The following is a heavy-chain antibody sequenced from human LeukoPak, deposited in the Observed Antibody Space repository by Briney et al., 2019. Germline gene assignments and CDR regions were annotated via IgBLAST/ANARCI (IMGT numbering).Heavy chain of an antibody. CDR2: ISWNSGSI. J-gene: IGHJ6*02. D-gene: IGHD2-15*01. V-gene: IGHV3-9*01. CDR1: GFTFDDYA. CDR3: AKDQDIVDYYGMDV. Sequence: QPGRSLRLSCAASGFTFDDYAMHWVRQAPGKGLEWVSGISWNSGSIGYADSVKGRFTISRDNAMNSLYLQMNSLRAEDTALYYCAKDQDIVDYYGMDVWGQGTTVTVSS.